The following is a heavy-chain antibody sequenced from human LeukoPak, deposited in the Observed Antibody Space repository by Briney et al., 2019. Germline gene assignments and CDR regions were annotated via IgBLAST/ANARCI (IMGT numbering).Heavy chain of an antibody. V-gene: IGHV4-39*01. Sequence: SETLSLTCTVSGGSISSSSYYWGWIRQPPGKGLEWIGSIYYSGSTYYNPSLKGRVTISVDTSKNQFSLKLSSVTAADTAVYYCARQGRMEQLVDYWGQGTLVTVSS. J-gene: IGHJ4*02. CDR1: GGSISSSSYY. CDR3: ARQGRMEQLVDY. CDR2: IYYSGST. D-gene: IGHD6-6*01.